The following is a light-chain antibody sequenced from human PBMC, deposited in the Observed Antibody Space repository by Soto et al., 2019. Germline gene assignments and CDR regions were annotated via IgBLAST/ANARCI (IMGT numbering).Light chain of an antibody. V-gene: IGKV1-5*03. J-gene: IGKJ1*01. Sequence: DIQMTQSPSTLSGSVGDRVTISCRASQTISSWLAWYQQKPGKAPRLLIYRASTIKSGVPSRFSGSGSGTEFTLTISSLRPDDFAAYYCQQYDSYSWTFGQGTKVDIK. CDR2: RAS. CDR3: QQYDSYSWT. CDR1: QTISSW.